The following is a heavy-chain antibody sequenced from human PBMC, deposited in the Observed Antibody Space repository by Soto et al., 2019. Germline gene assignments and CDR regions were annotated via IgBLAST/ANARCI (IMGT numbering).Heavy chain of an antibody. J-gene: IGHJ4*02. V-gene: IGHV3-74*01. D-gene: IGHD1-26*01. CDR3: ARDRSYTTDY. Sequence: WGSLRVSWAPFVLTSSNSWMHWVRQAPGKGLVWVSYINSDGSTTTYADSVKGRFTISRDNAKNTVYLQITSLTAEDTAVYYCARDRSYTTDYWGQGTMVTVSS. CDR2: INSDGSTT. CDR1: VLTSSNSW.